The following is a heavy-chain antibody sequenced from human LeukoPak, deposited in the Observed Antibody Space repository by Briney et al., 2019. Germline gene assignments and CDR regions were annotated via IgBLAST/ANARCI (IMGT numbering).Heavy chain of an antibody. CDR2: IKQDGSER. CDR3: ARVMTEPYDSSGYYAPGFGYYYMDV. V-gene: IGHV3-7*01. CDR1: GFTFSNYY. Sequence: GGSLRLSCAASGFTFSNYYMSWVRQAPGKGVEWVANIKQDGSERYYVDSVKGRFTISRDNAKNSLYLQMNSLRAEDTAVYYCARVMTEPYDSSGYYAPGFGYYYMDVWGKGTTVTISS. D-gene: IGHD3-22*01. J-gene: IGHJ6*03.